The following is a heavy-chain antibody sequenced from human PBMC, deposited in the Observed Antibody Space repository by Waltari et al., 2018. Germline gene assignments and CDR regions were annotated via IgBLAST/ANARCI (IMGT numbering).Heavy chain of an antibody. Sequence: QVQLQESGPGLVKPSETLSLTCAVSGYSISSGYYWGWIRQPPGKGLEWIGSIYHSGSTYYNPALKSRVTISVDTSKNQFSLKLSSVTAADTAVYYCARHGGPAGTVYWGQGTLVTVSS. V-gene: IGHV4-38-2*01. D-gene: IGHD6-13*01. J-gene: IGHJ4*02. CDR2: IYHSGST. CDR3: ARHGGPAGTVY. CDR1: GYSISSGYY.